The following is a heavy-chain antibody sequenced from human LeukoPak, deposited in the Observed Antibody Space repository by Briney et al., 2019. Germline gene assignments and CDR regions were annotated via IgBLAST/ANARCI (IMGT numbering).Heavy chain of an antibody. D-gene: IGHD3-10*01. Sequence: PGGSLRLSCAASGFSFSVFWMSWVRQAPGKGLEWVANINQGGSEKNYVDSVKGRFTISRDGAKNSLYLQMSSLRAEDAAVYYCARHERSVGSSDYYYSMDVWGQGTTVTVSS. V-gene: IGHV3-7*01. CDR2: INQGGSEK. CDR1: GFSFSVFW. CDR3: ARHERSVGSSDYYYSMDV. J-gene: IGHJ6*02.